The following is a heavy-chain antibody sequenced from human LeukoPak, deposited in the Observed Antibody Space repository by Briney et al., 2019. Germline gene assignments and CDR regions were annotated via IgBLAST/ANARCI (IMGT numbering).Heavy chain of an antibody. CDR1: GFTFSSYW. V-gene: IGHV3-74*01. D-gene: IGHD2-21*02. J-gene: IGHJ1*01. Sequence: GGSLRLSCAASGFTFSSYWMHWVRQTPGKGLVWVSHIKNDGSVTYYADSVKGRFTISRDNARNTLFLQMSSLRAEDTAVYYCVRDSVYCGGDCTVRGYFQHWGQGTLVTVSS. CDR2: IKNDGSVT. CDR3: VRDSVYCGGDCTVRGYFQH.